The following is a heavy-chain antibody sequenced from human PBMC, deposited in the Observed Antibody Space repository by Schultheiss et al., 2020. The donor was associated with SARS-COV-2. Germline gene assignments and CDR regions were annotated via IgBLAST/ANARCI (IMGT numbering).Heavy chain of an antibody. CDR3: AKDPRVGWWELLRVEYFQH. D-gene: IGHD1-26*01. J-gene: IGHJ1*01. CDR2: INHSGST. V-gene: IGHV4-34*01. CDR1: GGSFSGYY. Sequence: SETLSLTCAVYGGSFSGYYWSWIRQPPGKGLEWIGEINHSGSTNYNPSLKSRVTISVDTSKNQFSLKLSSVTAADTAVYYCAKDPRVGWWELLRVEYFQHWGQGTLVTVSS.